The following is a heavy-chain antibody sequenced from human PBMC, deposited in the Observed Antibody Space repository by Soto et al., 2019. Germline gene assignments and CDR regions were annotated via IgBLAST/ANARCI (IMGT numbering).Heavy chain of an antibody. CDR2: IYWDDDK. V-gene: IGHV2-70*01. J-gene: IGHJ6*02. CDR1: GFSLSTSGMC. D-gene: IGHD1-26*01. Sequence: ESGPTLVNPTQTLTLTCTFSGFSLSTSGMCVSWIRQPPGKALEWLALIYWDDDKYYSTSLKTRLTISKDTSKNQVVLTMTNMDPVDTATYYCARTPGIEEHAYYHYCGMDVWGQGTTVTVSS. CDR3: ARTPGIEEHAYYHYCGMDV.